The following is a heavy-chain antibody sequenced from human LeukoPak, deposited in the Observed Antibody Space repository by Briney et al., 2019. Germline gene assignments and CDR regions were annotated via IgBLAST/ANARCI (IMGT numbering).Heavy chain of an antibody. CDR3: ARDPTTVVTTPYYFDF. Sequence: SETLSLTCAVHGGSFSGYHWNWLRQFPGKGLEWIGEINDRGHTKYNPSLESRVTISVDTSKKQFSLKLSSVAAADTAVYYCARDPTTVVTTPYYFDFWGQGTLVTVSS. CDR1: GGSFSGYH. D-gene: IGHD4-23*01. CDR2: INDRGHT. J-gene: IGHJ4*02. V-gene: IGHV4-34*01.